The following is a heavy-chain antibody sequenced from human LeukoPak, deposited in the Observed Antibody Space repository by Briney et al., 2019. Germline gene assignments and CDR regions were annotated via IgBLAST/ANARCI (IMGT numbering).Heavy chain of an antibody. CDR1: GFTFSSDA. D-gene: IGHD3-22*01. CDR3: AREPEKYYYDSSGPDAFDI. CDR2: ISGSGDGT. J-gene: IGHJ3*02. V-gene: IGHV3-23*01. Sequence: GGSLRLSCTSSGFTFSSDAMTWVRQAPGKGLEWVSSISGSGDGTYYADSVKGRFTISRDNAKNSLYLQMNSLRAEDTAVYYCAREPEKYYYDSSGPDAFDIWGQGTMVTVSS.